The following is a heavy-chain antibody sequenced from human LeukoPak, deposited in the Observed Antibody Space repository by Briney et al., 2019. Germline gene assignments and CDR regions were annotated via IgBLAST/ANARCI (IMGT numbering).Heavy chain of an antibody. Sequence: SVKVSCKTSGFTFTTSAMQWVRQARGQRLEWIGWSVVGSGNTNYAQKFQERVTMTRDTSTSTAYMELSSLRSEDTAVYYCAAGIRGDPYNWFDPWGQGTLVTVSS. V-gene: IGHV1-58*02. CDR2: SVVGSGNT. D-gene: IGHD2/OR15-2a*01. J-gene: IGHJ5*02. CDR1: GFTFTTSA. CDR3: AAGIRGDPYNWFDP.